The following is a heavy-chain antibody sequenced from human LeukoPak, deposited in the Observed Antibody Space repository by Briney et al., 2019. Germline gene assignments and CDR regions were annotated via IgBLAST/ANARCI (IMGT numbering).Heavy chain of an antibody. Sequence: ASVKVSCKASGYIFTNYGISWVRQAPGQGLEWMGWISAYNGNTNYAQKLQGRVTMTTDTSTSTAYMELRSLRSDDTAVYYCARAGYCSSTSRYEDAFDIWGQGTMVTVSS. J-gene: IGHJ3*02. V-gene: IGHV1-18*01. D-gene: IGHD2-2*01. CDR2: ISAYNGNT. CDR1: GYIFTNYG. CDR3: ARAGYCSSTSRYEDAFDI.